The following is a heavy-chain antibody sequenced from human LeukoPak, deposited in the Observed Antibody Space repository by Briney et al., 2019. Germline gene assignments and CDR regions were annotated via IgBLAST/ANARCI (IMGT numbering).Heavy chain of an antibody. CDR2: IWYDGSNK. CDR3: ARSEAAVVAAYYFDY. J-gene: IGHJ4*02. D-gene: IGHD3-22*01. V-gene: IGHV3-33*01. CDR1: GFTFSSCG. Sequence: GRSLRLSCAASGFTFSSCGMHWVRQAPGKGLEWVAVIWYDGSNKYYADSVKGRFTISRDNSKNTLYLQMNSLRAEDTAVYYCARSEAAVVAAYYFDYWGQGTLVTVSS.